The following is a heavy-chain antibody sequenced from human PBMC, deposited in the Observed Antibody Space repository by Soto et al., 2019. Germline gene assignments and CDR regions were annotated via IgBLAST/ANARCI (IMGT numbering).Heavy chain of an antibody. J-gene: IGHJ6*02. CDR2: IYHSGST. D-gene: IGHD3-3*01. CDR1: GYSISSGYY. Sequence: SETLSLTCAVSGYSISSGYYWGWIRQPPGKGLEWIGSIYHSGSTYYNPSLKSRVTISVDTSKNQFSLKLSSVTAADTAMYYCALYYDFWSGYHGYGMDVWGQGTTVTVSS. V-gene: IGHV4-38-2*01. CDR3: ALYYDFWSGYHGYGMDV.